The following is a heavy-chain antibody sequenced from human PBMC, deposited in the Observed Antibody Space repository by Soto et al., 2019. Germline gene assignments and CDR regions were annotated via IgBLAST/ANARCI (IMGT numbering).Heavy chain of an antibody. D-gene: IGHD3-10*01. J-gene: IGHJ4*02. V-gene: IGHV1-8*01. CDR3: ARGAKTALWFGELLYDY. CDR1: GYTFTSYD. CDR2: MNPNSGNT. Sequence: QVQLVQSGAEVKKPGASVKVSCKASGYTFTSYDINWVRQATGQGLEWMGWMNPNSGNTGYAQKFQGRVTMTRNTSISTAYMELSSLRSEDTAVYYCARGAKTALWFGELLYDYWGQGTLVTVSS.